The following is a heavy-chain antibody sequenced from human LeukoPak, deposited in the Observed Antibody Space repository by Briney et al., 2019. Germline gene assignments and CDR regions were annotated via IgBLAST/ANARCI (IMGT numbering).Heavy chain of an antibody. CDR2: IIPIFGTA. J-gene: IGHJ4*02. Sequence: GASVKVSCKASGGTFSSYAISWVRQAPGQGLEWMGGIIPIFGTANYAQKFQGRVTITADESTSTAYMELSSLRSEDTAVYYCASHRGAAAGTLGYWGQGTLVTVSS. CDR1: GGTFSSYA. V-gene: IGHV1-69*13. D-gene: IGHD6-13*01. CDR3: ASHRGAAAGTLGY.